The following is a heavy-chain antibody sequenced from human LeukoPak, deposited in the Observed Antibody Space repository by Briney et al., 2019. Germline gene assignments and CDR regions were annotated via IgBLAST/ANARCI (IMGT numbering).Heavy chain of an antibody. CDR2: IRYDGSDK. Sequence: GGSLRLSCAASGFTFSRHGMHWVRQAPGKGLEWVAFIRYDGSDKYYAGSVKGRFTISRDNSENTLYLQMNNLRTEDTAVYYCAEDSFYCSNSCPQYYYYMDVWGNGTTVTVSS. J-gene: IGHJ6*03. D-gene: IGHD2-2*01. CDR3: AEDSFYCSNSCPQYYYYMDV. CDR1: GFTFSRHG. V-gene: IGHV3-30*02.